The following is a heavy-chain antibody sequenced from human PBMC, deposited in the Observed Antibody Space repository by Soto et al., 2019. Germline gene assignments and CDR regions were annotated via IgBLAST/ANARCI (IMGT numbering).Heavy chain of an antibody. Sequence: ASVKVSCKASGYTFSSYGINWVRQAPGQGLEWLGWISPYDGNTKYAQILQGRVTMTTDTSTSTAYMELRSLTSDDTAVYYCAREGDYPYYYYGMDVWGQGTTVTVSS. CDR2: ISPYDGNT. CDR1: GYTFSSYG. J-gene: IGHJ6*02. D-gene: IGHD4-17*01. V-gene: IGHV1-18*01. CDR3: AREGDYPYYYYGMDV.